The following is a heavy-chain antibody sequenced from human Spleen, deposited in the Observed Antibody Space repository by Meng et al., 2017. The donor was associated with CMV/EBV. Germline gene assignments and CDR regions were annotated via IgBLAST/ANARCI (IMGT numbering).Heavy chain of an antibody. CDR2: ISWNSGSI. V-gene: IGHV3-9*01. CDR3: ATGGLALDY. D-gene: IGHD3/OR15-3a*01. Sequence: GGSLRLSCVVSAFTLSNHWMHWVRQAPGKGLEWVSGISWNSGSIGYADSVRGRFTISRDNAKNSVYLQMNSLRDDDTALYYCATGGLALDYWGQGALVTVSS. J-gene: IGHJ4*02. CDR1: AFTLSNHW.